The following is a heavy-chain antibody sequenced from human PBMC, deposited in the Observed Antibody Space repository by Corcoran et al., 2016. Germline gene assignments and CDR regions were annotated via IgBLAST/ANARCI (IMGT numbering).Heavy chain of an antibody. CDR1: GFTFSSYW. CDR3: ATDSGYCTNDVCYTYYYGMDV. J-gene: IGHJ6*02. V-gene: IGHV3-7*01. D-gene: IGHD2-8*01. Sequence: EVQLVESGGGLVQPGGSLRLSCAASGFTFSSYWMSWVRQAPGKGLEWVANIKQDGSEKYYVDSVKGRFTLTRDNAKNSLYLQMNSLRAEATAVYYSATDSGYCTNDVCYTYYYGMDVWGQGITVTVSS. CDR2: IKQDGSEK.